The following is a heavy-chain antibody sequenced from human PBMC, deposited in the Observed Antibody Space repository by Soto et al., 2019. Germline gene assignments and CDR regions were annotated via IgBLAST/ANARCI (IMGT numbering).Heavy chain of an antibody. Sequence: GASVKVSCKASGYTFTGYYMHWVRQAPGQGLEWMGWINPNSGGTNYAQKFQGWVTMTRDTSISTAYMELSRLRSGDTAVYYCARDSVAGTAGYYYYGMDVWGQGTTVTVSS. V-gene: IGHV1-2*04. CDR1: GYTFTGYY. CDR2: INPNSGGT. CDR3: ARDSVAGTAGYYYYGMDV. J-gene: IGHJ6*02. D-gene: IGHD6-19*01.